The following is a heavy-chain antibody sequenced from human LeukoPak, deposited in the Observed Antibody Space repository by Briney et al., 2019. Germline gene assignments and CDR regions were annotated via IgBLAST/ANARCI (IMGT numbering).Heavy chain of an antibody. Sequence: KPGGSLRLSCAASGFTFSHCSMNWVRQAPGKGLEWVSSISSSSSYIYYADSVKGRFTSSRDNAKNSLYLQMNSLRAEDTAVYYCASETRRGYSYGSPTDGFDIWGQGTMVTVSS. CDR3: ASETRRGYSYGSPTDGFDI. V-gene: IGHV3-21*01. J-gene: IGHJ3*02. CDR1: GFTFSHCS. D-gene: IGHD5-18*01. CDR2: ISSSSSYI.